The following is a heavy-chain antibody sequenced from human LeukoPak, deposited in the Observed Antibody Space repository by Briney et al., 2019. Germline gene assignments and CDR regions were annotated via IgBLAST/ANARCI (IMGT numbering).Heavy chain of an antibody. J-gene: IGHJ4*02. CDR1: GFTFSSYS. Sequence: GGSLRLSCAASGFTFSSYSMNWVRQAPGKGLEWVSSISSSSSYIYYADSVKGRFTISRDNAKNSPYLQMNSLRAEDTAVYYCARGRSLADSSSWYFDYWGQGTLVTVSS. D-gene: IGHD6-13*01. V-gene: IGHV3-21*01. CDR3: ARGRSLADSSSWYFDY. CDR2: ISSSSSYI.